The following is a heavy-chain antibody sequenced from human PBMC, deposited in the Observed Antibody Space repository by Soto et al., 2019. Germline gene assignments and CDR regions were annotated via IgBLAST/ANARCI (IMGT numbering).Heavy chain of an antibody. D-gene: IGHD6-19*01. CDR2: IYYSGST. CDR1: GGYISSSSYY. CDR3: ARHIRIAVAGKRYYYYGMDV. Sequence: SETLSLTCPVSGGYISSSSYYWGWIRQPPGKGLEWIGSIYYSGSTYYNPSLKSRVTISVDTSKNQFSLKLSSVTAADTAVYYCARHIRIAVAGKRYYYYGMDVWGQGTTVTVSS. V-gene: IGHV4-39*01. J-gene: IGHJ6*02.